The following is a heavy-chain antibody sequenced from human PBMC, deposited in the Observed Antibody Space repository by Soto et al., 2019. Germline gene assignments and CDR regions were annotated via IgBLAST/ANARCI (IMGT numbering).Heavy chain of an antibody. CDR3: ARGGHSSGWYWWFDP. CDR2: INHSGST. CDR1: GGSFSGYY. D-gene: IGHD6-19*01. Sequence: PSETLSLTCAVYGGSFSGYYWSWIRQPPGKGLEWMGEINHSGSTNYNPSLKSRVTISVDTSKNQFSLKLSSVTAADTAVYYCARGGHSSGWYWWFDPWGQGTLVTVSS. J-gene: IGHJ5*02. V-gene: IGHV4-34*01.